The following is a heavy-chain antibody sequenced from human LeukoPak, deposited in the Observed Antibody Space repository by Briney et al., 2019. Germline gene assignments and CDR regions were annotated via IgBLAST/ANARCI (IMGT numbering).Heavy chain of an antibody. CDR3: ATKLGYNYGLDY. J-gene: IGHJ4*02. CDR2: SYSGGVT. V-gene: IGHV3-53*01. D-gene: IGHD5-18*01. Sequence: PGGFLRPSFSAPGLPFTSNQMAWVRQAPGKGLGGGSVSYSGGVTYNAHSVKGRFNISRDNSKNTLYLEMNSLTAEDTAVYYCATKLGYNYGLDYWGQGTLVTVSS. CDR1: GLPFTSNQ.